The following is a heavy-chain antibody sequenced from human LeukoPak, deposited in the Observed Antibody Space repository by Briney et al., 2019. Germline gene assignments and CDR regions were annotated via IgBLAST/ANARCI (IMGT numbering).Heavy chain of an antibody. J-gene: IGHJ4*02. D-gene: IGHD5-12*01. CDR2: ITDNGGTR. CDR1: GFTFSTFT. V-gene: IGHV3-64*01. CDR3: AIQISGYVY. Sequence: GGSLRLSCAASGFTFSTFTMHWVRQAPGKGLEYVSGITDNGGTRNYASSVKGRFTISRDNSKNTLYLQMGSLRPDDMAVYYCAIQISGYVYWGQGTLVTVS.